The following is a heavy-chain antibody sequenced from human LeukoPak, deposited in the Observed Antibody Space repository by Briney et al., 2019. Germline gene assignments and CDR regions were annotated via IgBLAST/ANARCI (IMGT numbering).Heavy chain of an antibody. CDR2: MYPADSDT. D-gene: IGHD5-24*01. CDR3: ARRDGYNDPFDY. J-gene: IGHJ4*02. CDR1: AYMFANYW. Sequence: GESLKISCKGSAYMFANYWIAWVRQMPGKGLEWMGIMYPADSDTRYSPSFQGQVTISADKSISTAYLQWSSLKASDTAMYFCARRDGYNDPFDYWGQGTLDTVSS. V-gene: IGHV5-51*01.